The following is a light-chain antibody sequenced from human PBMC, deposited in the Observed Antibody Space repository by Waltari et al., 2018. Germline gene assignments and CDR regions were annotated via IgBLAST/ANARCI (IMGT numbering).Light chain of an antibody. V-gene: IGKV1-9*01. J-gene: IGKJ5*01. CDR1: QGISSN. CDR2: AAS. CDR3: QHLNSYPIT. Sequence: IQLTQSPSSLSASVGDRVTITCRASQGISSNLAWYQQKPGKAPKLLISAASTLQSGVPLRFSGSGSGTDFTLTISSLQPEDFATYYCQHLNSYPITFGQGTRLEIK.